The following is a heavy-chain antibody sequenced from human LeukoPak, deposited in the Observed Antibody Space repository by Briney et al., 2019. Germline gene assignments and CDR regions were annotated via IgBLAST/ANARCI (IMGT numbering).Heavy chain of an antibody. D-gene: IGHD3/OR15-3a*01. CDR2: IYSGGST. V-gene: IGHV3-53*01. Sequence: GGSLRLSCAASGFTVSSNYMSWGRQTPGKGLEWGSVIYSGGSTYYADSVKGRFSISRDDSKNTPYMQMERLTDEDTAVYYCAKDRDLLFAHCWFALWGQGTLVTVSS. CDR1: GFTVSSNY. CDR3: AKDRDLLFAHCWFAL. J-gene: IGHJ5*02.